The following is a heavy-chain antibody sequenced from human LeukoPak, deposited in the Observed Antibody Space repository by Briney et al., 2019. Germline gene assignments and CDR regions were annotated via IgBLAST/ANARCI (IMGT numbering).Heavy chain of an antibody. Sequence: GGSLRLSCAASGFTFSSYGMHWVRQAPGKGLEWVAVISYDGSNKYYADSVKGRFTISRDNSKNTLYLQMNSLRAEDTAVYYCAIDGAEGFDYWGQGTLATVSS. D-gene: IGHD4/OR15-4a*01. CDR3: AIDGAEGFDY. CDR2: ISYDGSNK. CDR1: GFTFSSYG. J-gene: IGHJ4*02. V-gene: IGHV3-30*03.